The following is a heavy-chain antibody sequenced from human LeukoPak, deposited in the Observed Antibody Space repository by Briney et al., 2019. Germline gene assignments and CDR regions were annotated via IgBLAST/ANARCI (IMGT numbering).Heavy chain of an antibody. CDR2: IWYDGSNK. V-gene: IGHV3-33*01. CDR1: GFTFRNYG. Sequence: GGSLRLSCAASGFTFRNYGMHWVRQAPGKGLEWVAVIWYDGSNKYYADSVKGRFTISRDNSKNTLYLQMNSLRAEDTAVYYCASASYCKGGSCYSVHWGQGTLVTVSS. J-gene: IGHJ4*02. D-gene: IGHD2-15*01. CDR3: ASASYCKGGSCYSVH.